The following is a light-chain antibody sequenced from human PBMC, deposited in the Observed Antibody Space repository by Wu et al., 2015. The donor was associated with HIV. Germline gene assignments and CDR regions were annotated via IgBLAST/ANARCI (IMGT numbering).Light chain of an antibody. Sequence: EIVLTQSPATLSLSPGERATLSCRASQSVSSYLVWYQQKPGQAPRLLIYDAPNRATGVPARFSGSRSGTEFTLTISSLQPEDVATYYCQRYNTVPRTFGQGTKVEIK. V-gene: IGKV3-11*01. CDR2: DAP. CDR1: QSVSSY. CDR3: QRYNTVPRT. J-gene: IGKJ1*01.